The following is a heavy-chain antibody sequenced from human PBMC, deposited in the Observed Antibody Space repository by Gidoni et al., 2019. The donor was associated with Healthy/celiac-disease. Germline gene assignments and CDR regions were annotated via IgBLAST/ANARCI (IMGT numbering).Heavy chain of an antibody. CDR3: ARDGYSGYDQLPT. Sequence: EVQLVESGGGLVKTGGSLRLSCAASGFTFSSYSMNWVRQAPGKGLEWVSSISSSSSYIYYADSVKGRFTISRDNAKNSLYLQMNSLRAEDTAVYYCARDGYSGYDQLPTWGQGTLVTVSS. J-gene: IGHJ5*02. CDR2: ISSSSSYI. CDR1: GFTFSSYS. V-gene: IGHV3-21*01. D-gene: IGHD5-12*01.